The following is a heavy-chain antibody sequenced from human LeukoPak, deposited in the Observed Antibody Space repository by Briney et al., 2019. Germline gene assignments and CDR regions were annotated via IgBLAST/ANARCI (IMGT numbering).Heavy chain of an antibody. CDR3: ARDIGGSYPAADY. CDR1: GGTFIIYT. V-gene: IGHV1-69*10. D-gene: IGHD1-26*01. CDR2: IIPILGIA. J-gene: IGHJ4*02. Sequence: SVTVSFKASGGTFIIYTISWVRQAPGQGLEWMGRIIPILGIANYAQKFQGRVTITADKSTSTAYMELSSLRSEDTAVYYCARDIGGSYPAADYWGQGTLVTVSS.